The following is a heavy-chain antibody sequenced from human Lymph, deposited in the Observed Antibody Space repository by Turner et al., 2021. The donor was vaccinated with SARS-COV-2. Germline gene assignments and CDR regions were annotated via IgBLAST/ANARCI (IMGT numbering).Heavy chain of an antibody. V-gene: IGHV4-4*07. J-gene: IGHJ2*01. D-gene: IGHD3-22*01. Sequence: HVQLQESGPGLVKPSETLSLTCTVAGGSISSYYWSWIRQPAGKGLEWIGRIYTSGSTNYNSSLKSRVTMSVDTSKNQFSLKLRSVTAADTAVYYFARDGYYDSSGYSLRGEGVFDLWGRGTLVTVSS. CDR1: GGSISSYY. CDR3: ARDGYYDSSGYSLRGEGVFDL. CDR2: IYTSGST.